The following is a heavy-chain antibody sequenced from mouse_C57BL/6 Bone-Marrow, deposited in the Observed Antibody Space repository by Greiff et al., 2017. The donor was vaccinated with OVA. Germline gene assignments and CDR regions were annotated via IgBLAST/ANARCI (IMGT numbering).Heavy chain of an antibody. CDR3: ARHPTY. CDR2: ISSGGSYT. Sequence: EVKLVESGGDLVKPGGSLKLSCAASGFTFSSYGMSWVRQTPDKRLEWVATISSGGSYTYYPDSVKGRFTISRDNAKNTLYLQMSRLKSEDTAMYYCARHPTYWGQGTLVTVSA. J-gene: IGHJ3*01. V-gene: IGHV5-6*01. CDR1: GFTFSSYG.